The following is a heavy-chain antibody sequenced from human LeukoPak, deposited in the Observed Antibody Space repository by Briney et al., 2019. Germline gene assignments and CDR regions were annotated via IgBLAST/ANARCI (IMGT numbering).Heavy chain of an antibody. CDR1: GFTFTNYW. V-gene: IGHV3-7*01. J-gene: IGHJ4*02. Sequence: QPGGSLRLSCAASGFTFTNYWMTWVRQAPGKGLEFVANINQDESVKNYVDSVKGRFTISRDNAKNSLYLQMNSLRAEDTAVYYCARGPYGYFDYWGQGTLVTVSS. CDR2: INQDESVK. CDR3: ARGPYGYFDY. D-gene: IGHD3-10*01.